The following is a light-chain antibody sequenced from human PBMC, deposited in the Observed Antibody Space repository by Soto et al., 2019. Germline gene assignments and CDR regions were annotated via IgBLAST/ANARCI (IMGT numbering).Light chain of an antibody. CDR3: SSYTSSSTEV. CDR2: DVS. Sequence: QSALTQPASVSGSPGQSIAISCTGTSSDIGAYIYVSWYQQHPGRAPKLIIYDVSSRPSGVSNRFSGSKSGNTASLTISGLXAEDEADYYCSSYTSSSTEVFGTGTKLTVL. V-gene: IGLV2-14*03. CDR1: SSDIGAYIY. J-gene: IGLJ1*01.